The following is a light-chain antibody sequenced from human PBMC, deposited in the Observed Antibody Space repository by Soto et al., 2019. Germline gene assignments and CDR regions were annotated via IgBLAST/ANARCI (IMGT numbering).Light chain of an antibody. Sequence: IVLTQSPATLSLWPGETAILSCRASQSVSSYLSWYQQKPGQAPRLLIYDASSRAPGVPARFSGSGSGTDFTLTISSLDPEDFALYYCQQRSSWITFGQGTRLEIE. CDR2: DAS. CDR1: QSVSSY. J-gene: IGKJ5*01. CDR3: QQRSSWIT. V-gene: IGKV3-11*01.